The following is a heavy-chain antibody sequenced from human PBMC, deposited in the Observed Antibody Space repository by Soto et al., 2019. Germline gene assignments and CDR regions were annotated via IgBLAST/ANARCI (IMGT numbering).Heavy chain of an antibody. CDR2: IYYSGST. V-gene: IGHV4-59*01. D-gene: IGHD1-7*01. CDR3: ARFNWNYGYYYYGMDV. J-gene: IGHJ6*02. CDR1: VGSISSYY. Sequence: SETLSLTCTVSVGSISSYYWSWIRQPPGKGLEWIGYIYYSGSTNYNPSLKSRVTISVDTSKNQFSLKLSSVTAADTAVYYCARFNWNYGYYYYGMDVWGQGTTVTVSS.